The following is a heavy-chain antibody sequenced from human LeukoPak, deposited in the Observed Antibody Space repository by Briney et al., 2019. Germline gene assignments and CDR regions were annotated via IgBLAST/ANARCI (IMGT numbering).Heavy chain of an antibody. V-gene: IGHV4-59*12. D-gene: IGHD6-25*01. J-gene: IGHJ4*02. CDR3: AREGGFYRPLDY. CDR1: GGSISSYY. CDR2: IYYSGST. Sequence: SETLSLTCTVSGGSISSYYWSWIRQPPGKGLEWIGYIYYSGSTNYNPSLKSRVTISVDTSKNQFSLKLSSVTAADTAVYYCAREGGFYRPLDYSGQGTLVTVSS.